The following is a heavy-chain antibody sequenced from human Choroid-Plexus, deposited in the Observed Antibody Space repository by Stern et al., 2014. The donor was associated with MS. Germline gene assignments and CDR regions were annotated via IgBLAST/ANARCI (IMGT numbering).Heavy chain of an antibody. V-gene: IGHV3-30*18. D-gene: IGHD2-15*01. Sequence: VQLVQSGGGVAQPGRPLILSCAASGFTFSNFCMHWVRQAPVKGLEWVALISYYGRDKYYADSVKGRFTIFRDNSKNTLYMHMNSLRAEDTAVYYCAKDRQWSTYFFDYWGQGSLVTVSS. CDR1: GFTFSNFC. CDR3: AKDRQWSTYFFDY. J-gene: IGHJ4*02. CDR2: ISYYGRDK.